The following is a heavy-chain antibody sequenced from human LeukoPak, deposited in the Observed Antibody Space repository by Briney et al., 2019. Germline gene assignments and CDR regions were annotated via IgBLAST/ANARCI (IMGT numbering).Heavy chain of an antibody. J-gene: IGHJ4*02. V-gene: IGHV1-2*02. D-gene: IGHD2-2*01. Sequence: ASVKVSCKASGYTFADNYIHWVRQAPGQGLEWMGWINPNNGGTKYAQKFRGRVTMTRDTSITTAYMELSRLRSDDTAVYYCAREFCSRTNCYFGAVDFWGQGTPVTVSS. CDR1: GYTFADNY. CDR3: AREFCSRTNCYFGAVDF. CDR2: INPNNGGT.